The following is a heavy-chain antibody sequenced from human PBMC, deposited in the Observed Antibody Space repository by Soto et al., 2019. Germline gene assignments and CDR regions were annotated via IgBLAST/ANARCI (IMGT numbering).Heavy chain of an antibody. D-gene: IGHD3-9*01. V-gene: IGHV3-74*01. Sequence: EVQLVESGGDLVQRGGSLRLSCAASGFPFSSYWMHWVRHTPGKGLDWVARISGDGVTTYYADSVTGRFTVSRDNAKNTLSLQISGLRAEYTAVYYCAREYYGLLTGYYTDYWGQGTLGSVSS. CDR1: GFPFSSYW. CDR3: AREYYGLLTGYYTDY. J-gene: IGHJ4*02. CDR2: ISGDGVTT.